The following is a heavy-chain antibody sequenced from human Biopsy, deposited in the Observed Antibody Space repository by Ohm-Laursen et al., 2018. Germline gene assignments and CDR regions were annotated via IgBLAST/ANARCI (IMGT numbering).Heavy chain of an antibody. CDR3: AKDDYDRVSSGYCMDY. D-gene: IGHD3-10*02. J-gene: IGHJ4*02. V-gene: IGHV3-21*01. CDR2: ISSTSNHV. CDR1: GFGFSDYS. Sequence: SLRLSCAASGFGFSDYSMNWVRQAPGKGLEWAASISSTSNHVHYVDSVWGRFTISRDNAENSLYLEMNRLRVEDTVVYYCAKDDYDRVSSGYCMDYWGQGTLVTVSP.